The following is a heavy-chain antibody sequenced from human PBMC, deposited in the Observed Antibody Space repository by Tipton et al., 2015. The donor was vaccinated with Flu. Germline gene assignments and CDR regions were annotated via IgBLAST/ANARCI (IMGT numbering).Heavy chain of an antibody. J-gene: IGHJ4*02. CDR1: GASISGYY. CDR3: ARDAPYCSGDSCYIPFDY. D-gene: IGHD2-15*01. Sequence: TLSLTCTVSGASISGYYWSWIRQPAGRGLEWIGHVYSSGSTKYNPSLKGRVTLSVDKSRSQFSLKLSSVTAADTAVYYCARDAPYCSGDSCYIPFDYWGQGTLVTVSS. CDR2: VYSSGST. V-gene: IGHV4-4*07.